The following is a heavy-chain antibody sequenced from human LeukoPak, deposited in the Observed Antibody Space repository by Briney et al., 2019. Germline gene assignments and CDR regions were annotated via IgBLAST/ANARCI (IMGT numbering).Heavy chain of an antibody. J-gene: IGHJ5*02. CDR1: GFTFSIYG. V-gene: IGHV3-30*18. CDR2: ISYDGSNK. D-gene: IGHD3-10*01. CDR3: XKDRWFGEPRGWFDP. Sequence: SGGALRLSCAASGFTFSIYGMHWVRQAPGKGLEGVAVISYDGSNKYYAGSVKGRFTISRDNSKNTRYLQMNSLRAEDTAVYXXXKDRWFGEPRGWFDPWGQGTLVTVSS.